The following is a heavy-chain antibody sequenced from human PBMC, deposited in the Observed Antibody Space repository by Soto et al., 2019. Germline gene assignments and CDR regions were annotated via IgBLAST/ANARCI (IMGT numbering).Heavy chain of an antibody. D-gene: IGHD6-6*01. CDR2: IYTSGST. Sequence: QVQLQESGPGLVKPSETLSLTCTVSGGSISSYYWSWIRQPAGKGLEWIGRIYTSGSTNYNPSLKSRVTTSVDTSKNQFSLKLSSVTAADTAVYYCARDYSSSSEFWFDPWGQGTLVTVSS. CDR3: ARDYSSSSEFWFDP. J-gene: IGHJ5*02. CDR1: GGSISSYY. V-gene: IGHV4-4*07.